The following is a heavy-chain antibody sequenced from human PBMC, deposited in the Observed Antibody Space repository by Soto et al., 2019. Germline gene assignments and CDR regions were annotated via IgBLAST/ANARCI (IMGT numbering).Heavy chain of an antibody. CDR1: GGSISSGGYY. Sequence: QVQLQESGPGLVKPSQTLSLTCTVSGGSISSGGYYWSWIRQHPGKGLEWIGYIYYSGSTYYNPSLKSRVTISVDTSKNQFSLKLSSVTAADTAAYYCARDRSHIHDYGDYLDFDLWGRGTLVTVSS. J-gene: IGHJ2*01. CDR3: ARDRSHIHDYGDYLDFDL. CDR2: IYYSGST. V-gene: IGHV4-31*03. D-gene: IGHD4-17*01.